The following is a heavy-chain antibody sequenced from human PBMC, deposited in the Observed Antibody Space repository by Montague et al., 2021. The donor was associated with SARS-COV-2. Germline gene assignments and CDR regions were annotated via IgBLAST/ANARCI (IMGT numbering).Heavy chain of an antibody. D-gene: IGHD2-8*01. CDR3: ARLLRSCSNGVCRTYYYYAMDV. CDR2: INYSGST. J-gene: IGHJ6*02. Sequence: SETLSLTCTVSGGSISGYYWSWIRQSPGKGLEWIGYINYSGSTKYNPFLESRVTVSVDRSKNQVSLKLSSVTPADTAVYYCARLLRSCSNGVCRTYYYYAMDVWGQGTTVTVSS. V-gene: IGHV4-59*01. CDR1: GGSISGYY.